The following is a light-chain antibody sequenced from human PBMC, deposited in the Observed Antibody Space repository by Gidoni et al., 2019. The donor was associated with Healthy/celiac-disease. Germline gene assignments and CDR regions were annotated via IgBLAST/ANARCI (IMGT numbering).Light chain of an antibody. CDR3: KQYNSNQGT. J-gene: IGKJ1*01. Sequence: DIQITQSPSTMSASVGDRVTITCRASQSISSWLAWSQQKPGKAPKLLIYKASSLESGVPSRFRGSGSGTEFTRTISSLQPEDFATYYCKQYNSNQGTLXXXTKVEIK. CDR2: KAS. V-gene: IGKV1-5*03. CDR1: QSISSW.